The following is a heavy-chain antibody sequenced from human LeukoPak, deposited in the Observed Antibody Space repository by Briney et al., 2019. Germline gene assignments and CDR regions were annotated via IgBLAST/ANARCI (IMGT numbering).Heavy chain of an antibody. J-gene: IGHJ4*02. Sequence: PGGSLRLSCAASGFTFSSYGMHWVRQAPGKGLEWVAVISYDGSNKYYADSVKGRFTISRDNSENTLFLQMNSLRAEDTAVYYCAKDETISGVNYFYYWGQGTLVTVSS. CDR2: ISYDGSNK. CDR1: GFTFSSYG. D-gene: IGHD3-3*01. V-gene: IGHV3-30*18. CDR3: AKDETISGVNYFYY.